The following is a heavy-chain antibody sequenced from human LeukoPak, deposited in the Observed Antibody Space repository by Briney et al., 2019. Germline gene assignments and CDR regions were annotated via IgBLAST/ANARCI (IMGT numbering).Heavy chain of an antibody. CDR3: ARIGSRHYFYYMDV. J-gene: IGHJ6*03. CDR1: AGSISGYY. Sequence: PSETLSLTCTVSAGSISGYYWGWIRQSPGKGLECIGEIHHTGIINYNPSLKSRVTLSIDTSQNHFFLNLDAVTAADTAVYYCARIGSRHYFYYMDVWGEGTAVTVSS. V-gene: IGHV4-34*01. CDR2: IHHTGII. D-gene: IGHD6-6*01.